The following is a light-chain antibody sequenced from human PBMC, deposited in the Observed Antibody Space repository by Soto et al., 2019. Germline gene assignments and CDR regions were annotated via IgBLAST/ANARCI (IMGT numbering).Light chain of an antibody. V-gene: IGKV3-20*01. J-gene: IGKJ1*01. CDR1: QSVSSTY. CDR3: QQYGNSPRT. CDR2: GAS. Sequence: EIVLTQSPGTLSLSPGERDTLSCRASQSVSSTYLAWYQQKPGQAPRLLIYGASSRATGIPTRFSGSGSGTDFTLTISRLEPEDFAVYFCQQYGNSPRTFGQGTKVDIK.